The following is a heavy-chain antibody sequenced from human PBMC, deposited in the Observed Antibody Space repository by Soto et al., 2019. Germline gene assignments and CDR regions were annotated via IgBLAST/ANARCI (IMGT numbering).Heavy chain of an antibody. Sequence: GGSLRLSCAASGFTFSSYGMHWVRQAPGKGLEWVAVISYDGSNKYYADSVKGRFTISRDNSKNTLYLQMNSLRAEDTAVYYCAKVDPVRVLDPRGQRTLVTFSS. V-gene: IGHV3-30*18. J-gene: IGHJ5*02. CDR1: GFTFSSYG. CDR2: ISYDGSNK. CDR3: AKVDPVRVLDP.